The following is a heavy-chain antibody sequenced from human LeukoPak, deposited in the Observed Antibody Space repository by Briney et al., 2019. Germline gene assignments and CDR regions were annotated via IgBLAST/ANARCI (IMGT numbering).Heavy chain of an antibody. D-gene: IGHD6-13*01. V-gene: IGHV3-33*01. CDR2: IWYDGSND. Sequence: GGSLRLSCTASGFNFGSDAMHWVRQAPGKGLEWVAFIWYDGSNDHYADSVKGRFTISRDNSKNTVCLQMNSLRVEDTAVYYCARVCPPYSSSWYRSPRTYYFDYWGQGTLVTVSS. CDR1: GFNFGSDA. CDR3: ARVCPPYSSSWYRSPRTYYFDY. J-gene: IGHJ4*02.